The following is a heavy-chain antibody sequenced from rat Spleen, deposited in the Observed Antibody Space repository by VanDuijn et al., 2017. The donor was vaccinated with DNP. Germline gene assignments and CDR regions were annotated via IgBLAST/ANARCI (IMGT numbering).Heavy chain of an antibody. Sequence: QVTLKESGPGILQPSQTLTLTCSLSGFSLSTYGVSVGWIRQSSGQGLEWLALIWWNGDKFYNPSLKDRLIISKDTSNNQAFLKIANMDTADTAIYYCSRRDLGTTPFDYWGPGVMVTVSS. CDR2: IWWNGDK. CDR1: GFSLSTYGVS. CDR3: SRRDLGTTPFDY. J-gene: IGHJ2*01. V-gene: IGHV8-28*01. D-gene: IGHD1-5*01.